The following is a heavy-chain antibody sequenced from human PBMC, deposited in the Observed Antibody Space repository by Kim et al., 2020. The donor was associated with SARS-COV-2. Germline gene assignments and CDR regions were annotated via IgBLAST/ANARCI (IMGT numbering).Heavy chain of an antibody. D-gene: IGHD3-10*01. CDR2: IRSTTNTK. CDR3: ARDWAYGFDY. Sequence: GGSLRLSCATSGFTFTSYTMNWVRQAPGKGLEWVSFIRSTTNTKWYADSVKGRFTISADSARNSLYLEMSGLRDEDTAMYYCARDWAYGFDYWGQGTRVTVSS. V-gene: IGHV3-48*02. CDR1: GFTFTSYT. J-gene: IGHJ4*02.